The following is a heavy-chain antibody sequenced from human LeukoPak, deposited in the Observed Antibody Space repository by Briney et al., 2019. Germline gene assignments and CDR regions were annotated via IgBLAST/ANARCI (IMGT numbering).Heavy chain of an antibody. J-gene: IGHJ4*02. D-gene: IGHD4-11*01. CDR1: GFAFSSYW. CDR2: IKQDGSEK. CDR3: ARGTQYLAFDY. V-gene: IGHV3-7*05. Sequence: GASLRLSCAASGFAFSSYWMTWVRQAPGKGLEWVANIKQDGSEKHYVDSVKGRFTISRDNAKNSLYLQMDRLRAEDTAVYYCARGTQYLAFDYWGQGTLVTVRS.